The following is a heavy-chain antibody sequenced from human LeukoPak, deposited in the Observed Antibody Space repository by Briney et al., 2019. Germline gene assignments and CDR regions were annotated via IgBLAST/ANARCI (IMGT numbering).Heavy chain of an antibody. CDR3: ARGGYSNADIIDY. Sequence: PSQTLSLTCTVSGGSISSGGYYWSWIRQHPGKGLERIGYIYYSGSTYYNPSLKSRVTISVDTSKNQFSLKLSSVTAADTAVYYCARGGYSNADIIDYWGQGTLVTVSS. D-gene: IGHD4-11*01. CDR2: IYYSGST. V-gene: IGHV4-31*03. J-gene: IGHJ4*02. CDR1: GGSISSGGYY.